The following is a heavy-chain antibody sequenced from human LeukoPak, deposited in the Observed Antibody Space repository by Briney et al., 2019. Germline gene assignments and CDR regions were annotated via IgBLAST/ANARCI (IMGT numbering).Heavy chain of an antibody. Sequence: GGSLRLSCAASGFTFSDYYMSWIRQAPGKGLEWVSYISSSGSTIYYADSLKGRFTISRDNAKNSLYLQMNILRAEDTAVYYCARDRRHPYGAFDIWGQGTMVTVSS. CDR1: GFTFSDYY. J-gene: IGHJ3*02. D-gene: IGHD4-17*01. CDR3: ARDRRHPYGAFDI. CDR2: ISSSGSTI. V-gene: IGHV3-11*01.